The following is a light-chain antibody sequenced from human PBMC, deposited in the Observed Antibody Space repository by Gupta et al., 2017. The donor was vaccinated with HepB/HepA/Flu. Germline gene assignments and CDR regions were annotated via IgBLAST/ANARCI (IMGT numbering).Light chain of an antibody. Sequence: DIQMTQSPSSLSASVGVRVTITCQASQDISNYLNWYQQKPGKAPKLLIYDASNLETGVPSRFSGSGSGTDFTFTISSLQPEDIATYYCQQYDNLFFTFGPGTKVDIK. CDR1: QDISNY. CDR2: DAS. J-gene: IGKJ3*01. V-gene: IGKV1-33*01. CDR3: QQYDNLFFT.